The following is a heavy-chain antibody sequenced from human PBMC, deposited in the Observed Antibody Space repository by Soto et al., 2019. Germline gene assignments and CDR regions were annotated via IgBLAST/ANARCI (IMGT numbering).Heavy chain of an antibody. CDR3: ANGLRKLAYYYGMDV. D-gene: IGHD6-6*01. CDR2: ISYDGSNK. J-gene: IGHJ6*02. V-gene: IGHV3-30*18. Sequence: QVQLVESGGGVVQPGRSLRLSCAASGFTFSSYGMHWVRQAPGKGLEWVAVISYDGSNKYYADSVKGRFTISRDNSKNTLYLQMNSLRAEDTAVYYCANGLRKLAYYYGMDVWGQGTMVAVSS. CDR1: GFTFSSYG.